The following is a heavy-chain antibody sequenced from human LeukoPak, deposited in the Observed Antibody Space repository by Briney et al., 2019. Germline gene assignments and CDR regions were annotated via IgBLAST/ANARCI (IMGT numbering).Heavy chain of an antibody. D-gene: IGHD6-13*01. Sequence: PSETLSLTCTVSGGSISSYYWSWIRQPPGKGLEWIAYIYYSGSTDYNPSLKSRVTISVDTSKNQFSLKLRSVTAADTAVYYCASQQQLVLLDWFDPWGQGTLVTVSS. J-gene: IGHJ5*02. V-gene: IGHV4-59*08. CDR2: IYYSGST. CDR3: ASQQQLVLLDWFDP. CDR1: GGSISSYY.